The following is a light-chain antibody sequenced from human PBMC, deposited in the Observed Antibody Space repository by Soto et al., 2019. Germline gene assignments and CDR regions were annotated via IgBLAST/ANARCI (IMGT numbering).Light chain of an antibody. CDR1: QTVSSK. Sequence: EIVLTQSPATLSSSPGERATLSCRASQTVSSKLAWYQHKPDQAPRLLIYDTSNRATGIPARFSGSGSGTDFTLTISSLEPEDFAVYYCQQRSNWPPITFGQGTLLEVK. V-gene: IGKV3-11*01. J-gene: IGKJ5*01. CDR3: QQRSNWPPIT. CDR2: DTS.